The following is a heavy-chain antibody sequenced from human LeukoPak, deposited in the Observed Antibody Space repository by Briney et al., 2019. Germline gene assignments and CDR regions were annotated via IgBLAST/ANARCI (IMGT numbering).Heavy chain of an antibody. CDR3: ARGTRSFDY. D-gene: IGHD3-16*02. CDR2: IYYSGST. V-gene: IGHV4-39*01. Sequence: SETLSLTCTVSGGSISSSSYYWGWIRQPPGKGLEWIGSIYYSGSTYYNPSLKSRVTISVDTSKNQFSLKLSSVTAADTAVYYCARGTRSFDYWGQGTLVTVPS. J-gene: IGHJ4*02. CDR1: GGSISSSSYY.